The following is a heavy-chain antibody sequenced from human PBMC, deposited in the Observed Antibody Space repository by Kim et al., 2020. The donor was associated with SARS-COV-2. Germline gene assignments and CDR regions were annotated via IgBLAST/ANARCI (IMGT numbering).Heavy chain of an antibody. V-gene: IGHV3-7*03. CDR2: IKQDGSEK. CDR1: GFSFGDAW. J-gene: IGHJ5*02. Sequence: GGSLRLSCVASGFSFGDAWMAWVRQSPGKGLEWVANIKQDGSEKKYVESVKGRFTISRDNARNSLFLQMNKLRDEDTALSYGARDETGFDPWGQGTLVTVSS. D-gene: IGHD3-9*01. CDR3: ARDETGFDP.